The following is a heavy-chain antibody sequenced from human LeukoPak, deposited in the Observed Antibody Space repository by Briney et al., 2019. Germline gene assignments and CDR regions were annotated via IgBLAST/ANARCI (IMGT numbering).Heavy chain of an antibody. CDR3: ARFGGSYNDY. CDR2: ISSSSSYI. CDR1: GFIFSSYS. V-gene: IGHV3-21*01. J-gene: IGHJ4*02. Sequence: GGSLRLSCAASGFIFSSYSMNWVRQAPGKGLEWVSSISSSSSYIYYADSVKGRFTISRDNAKNSLYLQMNSLRAEDTAVYYCARFGGSYNDYWGQGTLVTVSS. D-gene: IGHD1-26*01.